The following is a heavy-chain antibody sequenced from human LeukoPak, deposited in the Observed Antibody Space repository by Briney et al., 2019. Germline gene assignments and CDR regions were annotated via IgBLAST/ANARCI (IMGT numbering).Heavy chain of an antibody. Sequence: ASVKVSCKASGYTLTSYDINWVRQATGQGLEWMGWMNPNSGNIGYAQKFQGRVTMTRNTSISTAYMELSSLRSEDTAVYYCARDLARKSPSWYPPLDWGQGTLVAVSS. J-gene: IGHJ4*02. CDR1: GYTLTSYD. V-gene: IGHV1-8*01. CDR2: MNPNSGNI. CDR3: ARDLARKSPSWYPPLD. D-gene: IGHD6-13*01.